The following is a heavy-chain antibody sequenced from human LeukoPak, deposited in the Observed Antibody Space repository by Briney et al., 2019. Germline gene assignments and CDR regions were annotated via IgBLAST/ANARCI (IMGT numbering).Heavy chain of an antibody. Sequence: VASVKVSCKASGGTFSSYAISWVRQAPGQGLEWMGRIIPILGIANYAQKFQGRVTITADKSTSTAYMELSSLRSEDTAVYYCARSTKYSSSYYYYGMDVWGQGTTVTVSS. D-gene: IGHD6-6*01. J-gene: IGHJ6*02. V-gene: IGHV1-69*04. CDR1: GGTFSSYA. CDR2: IIPILGIA. CDR3: ARSTKYSSSYYYYGMDV.